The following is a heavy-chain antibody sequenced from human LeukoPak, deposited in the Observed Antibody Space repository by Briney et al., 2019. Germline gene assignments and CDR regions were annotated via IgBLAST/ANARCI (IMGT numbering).Heavy chain of an antibody. D-gene: IGHD6-13*01. CDR3: ARDSRIAPMGSA. CDR2: INYSGST. V-gene: IGHV4-34*01. Sequence: SETLSLTCAIYSESFSGYFWSWIRQPPGKGLEWIGEINYSGSTNYNPSLKSRVTISVDTSENQFSLKLSSVTAADTAVYYCARDSRIAPMGSAWGQGTLVTVSS. J-gene: IGHJ5*02. CDR1: SESFSGYF.